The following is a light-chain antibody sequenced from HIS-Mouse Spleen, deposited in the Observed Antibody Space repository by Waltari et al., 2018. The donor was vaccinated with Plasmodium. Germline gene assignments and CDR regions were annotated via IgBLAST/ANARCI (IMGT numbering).Light chain of an antibody. CDR2: EDS. V-gene: IGLV3-10*01. CDR3: YSTDSSGNHRV. J-gene: IGLJ3*02. CDR1: ALPKKY. Sequence: SYELTQPPSVSVSPGQTARIPCSGDALPKKYASWYHQQSGQAPVLVSYEDSKRPSGIPERFSGSSSGTMATLTISGAQVEDEADYYCYSTDSSGNHRVFGGGTKLTVL.